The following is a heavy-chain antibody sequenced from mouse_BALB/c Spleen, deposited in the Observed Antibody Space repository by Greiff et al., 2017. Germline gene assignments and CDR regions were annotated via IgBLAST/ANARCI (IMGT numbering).Heavy chain of an antibody. CDR2: IWAGGST. CDR1: GFSLTSYG. CDR3: ARAWDGAMDY. V-gene: IGHV2-9*02. J-gene: IGHJ4*01. Sequence: VNLVESGPGLVAPSQSLSITCTVSGFSLTSYGVHWVRQPPGKGLEWLGVIWAGGSTNYNSALMSRLSISKDNSKSQVFLKMNSLQTDDTAMYYCARAWDGAMDYWGQGTSVTVSS. D-gene: IGHD4-1*01.